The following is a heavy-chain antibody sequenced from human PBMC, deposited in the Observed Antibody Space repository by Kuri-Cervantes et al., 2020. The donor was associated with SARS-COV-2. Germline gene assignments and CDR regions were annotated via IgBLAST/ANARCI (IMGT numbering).Heavy chain of an antibody. Sequence: SETLSLTCTVSGGSISSYYWSWIRQPAGKGLEWIGRIYTSGSTNYNPSLKSRVTMSVDTSKNQFSLKLSSVTAADTAVYYCARGRYCSSTSCYPYYYYYYYMDVWGKGTTVTDSS. D-gene: IGHD2-2*01. CDR2: IYTSGST. V-gene: IGHV4-4*07. CDR3: ARGRYCSSTSCYPYYYYYYYMDV. CDR1: GGSISSYY. J-gene: IGHJ6*03.